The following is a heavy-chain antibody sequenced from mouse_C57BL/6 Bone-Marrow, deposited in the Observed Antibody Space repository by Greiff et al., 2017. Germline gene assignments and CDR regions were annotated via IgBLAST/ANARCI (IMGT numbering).Heavy chain of an antibody. J-gene: IGHJ4*01. CDR3: ARSYAMDY. Sequence: EVQLVASGGGLVKPGGSLKLSCAASGFTFSDYGMHWVRQAPEKGLEWVAYISSGSSTIYYADTVKGRFTISRDNAKNTLFLQMTSLRSEDTAMYYCARSYAMDYWGQGTSVTVSS. CDR1: GFTFSDYG. V-gene: IGHV5-17*01. CDR2: ISSGSSTI.